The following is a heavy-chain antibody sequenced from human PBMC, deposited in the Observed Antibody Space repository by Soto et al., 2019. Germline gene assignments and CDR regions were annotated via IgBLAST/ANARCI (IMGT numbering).Heavy chain of an antibody. CDR3: AKTGNVDTAMDYYYFYMDV. V-gene: IGHV3-23*01. D-gene: IGHD5-18*01. Sequence: GGSLRLSCAASGFTFSSYAMSWVRQAPGKGLEWVSAISGRGGSTYYADSVKGRFTISRDNSKNTLYLQMNSLRAEDTAVYYCAKTGNVDTAMDYYYFYMDVWGKGTTVTVSS. CDR2: ISGRGGST. CDR1: GFTFSSYA. J-gene: IGHJ6*03.